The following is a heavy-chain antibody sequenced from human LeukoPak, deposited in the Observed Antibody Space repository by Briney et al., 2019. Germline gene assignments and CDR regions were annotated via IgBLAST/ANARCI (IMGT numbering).Heavy chain of an antibody. J-gene: IGHJ4*02. CDR2: INPSGGST. CDR3: ARHLRYGGYKSSLFY. CDR1: GYTFTSYY. D-gene: IGHD5-12*01. V-gene: IGHV1-46*01. Sequence: GASVKVSCKASGYTFTSYYMHWVRQAPGQGLEWMGIINPSGGSTSYAQKFQGRVTMTRDTSTSTVYMELSSLRSEDTAVYYCARHLRYGGYKSSLFYWGQGTLVTVSS.